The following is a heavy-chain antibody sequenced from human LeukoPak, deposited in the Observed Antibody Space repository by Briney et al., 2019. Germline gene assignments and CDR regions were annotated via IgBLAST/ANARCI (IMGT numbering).Heavy chain of an antibody. Sequence: GGSLRLSCAASGFTLSSYAMSWVRQAPGKGLEWVSAISGSGGSTYYADSVKGRFTISRDNSKNTLYLQMNSLRAEDTAVYYCAKAPERLVVAIYYFDYWGQGTLVTVSS. CDR2: ISGSGGST. CDR3: AKAPERLVVAIYYFDY. J-gene: IGHJ4*02. CDR1: GFTLSSYA. V-gene: IGHV3-23*01. D-gene: IGHD2-15*01.